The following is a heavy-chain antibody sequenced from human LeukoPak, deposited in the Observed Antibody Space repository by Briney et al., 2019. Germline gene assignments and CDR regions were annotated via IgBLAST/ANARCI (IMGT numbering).Heavy chain of an antibody. V-gene: IGHV3-11*03. CDR2: ISSSNSYT. CDR3: ACGGSLTGYCQYFDY. J-gene: IGHJ4*02. CDR1: GFTFSYYY. Sequence: PGGSLRLSCAASGFTFSYYYMSWIRQAPGKGLEWVSYISSSNSYTNHADSVKGRFTISRDNAKNSLYLQMNSLRAEDTAVYYCACGGSLTGYCQYFDYWGQGTLVTVSS. D-gene: IGHD3-9*01.